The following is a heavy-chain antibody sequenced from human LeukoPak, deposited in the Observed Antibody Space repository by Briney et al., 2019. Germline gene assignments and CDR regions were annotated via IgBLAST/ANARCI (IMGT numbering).Heavy chain of an antibody. V-gene: IGHV1-8*03. D-gene: IGHD6-19*01. Sequence: ASVKVSCKASGYTFTSYDINWVRQATGQGLEWMGWMNPNSGNTGYAQKFQGRVTITRNTSISTAYMELSSQRSEDTAVYYCARGYSSGGPFIYWGQGTLVTVSS. CDR3: ARGYSSGGPFIY. CDR2: MNPNSGNT. CDR1: GYTFTSYD. J-gene: IGHJ4*02.